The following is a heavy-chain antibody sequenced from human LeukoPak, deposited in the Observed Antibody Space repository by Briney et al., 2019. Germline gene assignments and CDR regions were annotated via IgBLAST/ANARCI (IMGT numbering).Heavy chain of an antibody. D-gene: IGHD6-13*01. CDR2: IYHSGST. CDR1: GYSISSGYY. J-gene: IGHJ5*02. V-gene: IGHV4-38-2*02. CDR3: ARDSRAAADYNWFDP. Sequence: QSSETLSLTCTVSGYSISSGYYWGWIRQPPGKGLEWIGSIYHSGSTYYNPSLKSRVTISVDTSKNQFSLKLSSVTAADTAVYYCARDSRAAADYNWFDPWGQGTLVTVSS.